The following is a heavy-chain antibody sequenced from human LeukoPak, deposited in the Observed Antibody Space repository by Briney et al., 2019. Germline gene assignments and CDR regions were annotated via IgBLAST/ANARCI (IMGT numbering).Heavy chain of an antibody. J-gene: IGHJ6*02. CDR3: ARSHRGELYYYYGMDV. V-gene: IGHV3-30*19. D-gene: IGHD1-26*01. CDR2: ISYDGSNK. Sequence: GGSLRLSCAASGFTFSSYGMHWVRQAPGKGLEWVAVISYDGSNKYYADSVKGRFTISRDNSKNTLYLQMNSLRAEDTAVYYCARSHRGELYYYYGMDVWGQGTAVIVSS. CDR1: GFTFSSYG.